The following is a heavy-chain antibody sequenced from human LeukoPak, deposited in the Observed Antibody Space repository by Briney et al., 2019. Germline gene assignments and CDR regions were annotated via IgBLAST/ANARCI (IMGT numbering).Heavy chain of an antibody. CDR2: ISSGGHNI. D-gene: IGHD4-17*01. Sequence: GGSLRLSCAASDFTFSRYSMNWFRQAPGEGLEWVSSISSGGHNIFYGDPVEGRFTISRDNAKNSLYLQMNSLRVEDTAVYYCARHGDGFYHGMDVWGQGTTVTVSS. CDR3: ARHGDGFYHGMDV. J-gene: IGHJ6*01. V-gene: IGHV3-21*01. CDR1: DFTFSRYS.